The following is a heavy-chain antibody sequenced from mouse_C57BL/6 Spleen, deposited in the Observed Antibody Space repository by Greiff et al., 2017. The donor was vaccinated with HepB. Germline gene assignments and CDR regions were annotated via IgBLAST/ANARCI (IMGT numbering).Heavy chain of an antibody. CDR2: IDPETGGT. CDR1: GYTFTDCE. D-gene: IGHD1-1*01. J-gene: IGHJ3*01. V-gene: IGHV1-15*01. Sequence: VQLQQSGAELVRPGASVTLSCKASGYTFTDCEMHWVKQTPVHGLEWIGAIDPETGGTAYNQKFKGKAILTADKSSSTAYMELRSLTSEDSAVYYCTRSVITTVGRAWFAYWGQGTLVTVSA. CDR3: TRSVITTVGRAWFAY.